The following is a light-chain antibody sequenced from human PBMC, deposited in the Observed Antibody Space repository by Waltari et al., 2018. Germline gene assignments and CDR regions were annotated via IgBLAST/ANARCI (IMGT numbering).Light chain of an antibody. CDR1: QSITSN. CDR2: GAS. Sequence: VKTTFPANPSPSPGESRTLFFRASQSITSNLAWYQQKPGQAPRLLMYGASIRAPGIPARVSGSGSGTEFTLTISSLQSEDFAVYYCHQYNNWPGTFGQGTKLEIK. J-gene: IGKJ2*02. V-gene: IGKV3-15*01. CDR3: HQYNNWPGT.